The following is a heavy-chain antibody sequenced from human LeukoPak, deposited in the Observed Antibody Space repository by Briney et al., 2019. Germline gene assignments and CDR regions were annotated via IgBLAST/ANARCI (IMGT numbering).Heavy chain of an antibody. CDR3: ATTSPRYCSRTSCFGGFFDY. J-gene: IGHJ4*02. CDR1: GLTFSGYE. V-gene: IGHV3-48*03. D-gene: IGHD2-2*01. CDR2: ISGGGTNV. Sequence: GGSLRLSCVASGLTFSGYEVHWVRQAPGKGLEWISYISGGGTNVDYADSVKGRFTISRDNAKYSLYLQMNSLRAEDTAVYYCATTSPRYCSRTSCFGGFFDYWGQGTLVTVSS.